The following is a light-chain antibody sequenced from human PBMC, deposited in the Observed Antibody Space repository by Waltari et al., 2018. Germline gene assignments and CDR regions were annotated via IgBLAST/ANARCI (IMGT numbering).Light chain of an antibody. CDR2: DAS. CDR3: QQRSNWPT. J-gene: IGKJ1*01. CDR1: QSVSSY. Sequence: EIVLTQSPATLSLSPGERATLSCRASQSVSSYLAWYQQKPGQAPRLLIYDASNPATGIPARFSGSGSGTDFTLTISSLEPEDFAVYYCQQRSNWPTFGQGTKVEIK. V-gene: IGKV3-11*01.